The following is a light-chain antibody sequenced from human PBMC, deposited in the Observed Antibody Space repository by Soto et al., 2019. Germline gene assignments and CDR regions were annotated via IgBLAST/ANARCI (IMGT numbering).Light chain of an antibody. CDR1: NSNIGSNS. V-gene: IGLV1-44*01. J-gene: IGLJ7*01. CDR2: SDD. Sequence: QSVLAQPPSASRTPGQWVTISCSGSNSNIGSNSVDWYQQFPGAAPKLLIHSDDQRPSGVPDRFSGSRSGTSASLAISGLQSDDEADYYCAAWDDSLNGVIFGGGTQLTVL. CDR3: AAWDDSLNGVI.